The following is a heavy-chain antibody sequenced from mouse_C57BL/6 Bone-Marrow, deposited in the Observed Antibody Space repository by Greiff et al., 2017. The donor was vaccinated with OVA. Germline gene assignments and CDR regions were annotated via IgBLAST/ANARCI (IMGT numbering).Heavy chain of an antibody. CDR2: ISSGGDYI. D-gene: IGHD2-4*01. CDR1: GFPFSSYA. Sequence: EVQLVESGEGLVKPGGSLKLPCAASGFPFSSYAMSWVRQTPENRLEWVAYISSGGDYIYYADTVKGRFTISRDNAKNTLYHHMSSLKSADTAMYYSTRGGDYPLAYWGQGTLVTVSA. CDR3: TRGGDYPLAY. J-gene: IGHJ3*01. V-gene: IGHV5-9-1*02.